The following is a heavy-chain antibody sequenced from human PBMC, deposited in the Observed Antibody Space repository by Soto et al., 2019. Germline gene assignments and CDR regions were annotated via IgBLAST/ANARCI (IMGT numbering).Heavy chain of an antibody. CDR1: GGSISSSS. Sequence: SETLSLTCTVSGGSISSSSWSWIRQPPGRGLEWMGYIYNNGRTDYNPSLKSRVTISVDTSKNHFSLKLSSVNPADTAVYYCARARFCTSTSCYHYFDFWGQGTLVTVSS. V-gene: IGHV4-59*01. CDR3: ARARFCTSTSCYHYFDF. J-gene: IGHJ4*02. CDR2: IYNNGRT. D-gene: IGHD2-2*01.